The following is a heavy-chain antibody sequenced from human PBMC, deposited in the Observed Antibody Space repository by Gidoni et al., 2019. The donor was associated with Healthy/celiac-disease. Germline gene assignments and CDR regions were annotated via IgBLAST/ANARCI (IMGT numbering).Heavy chain of an antibody. CDR2: ISSSSSYI. V-gene: IGHV3-21*01. CDR1: GFTFSSYS. CDR3: ARDDCSSTSCYLYSGGMDV. D-gene: IGHD2-2*01. J-gene: IGHJ6*02. Sequence: EVQLVESGGGLVQPGGSLRLSCAASGFTFSSYSMNWGRQAPGKGLEWVSSISSSSSYIYYADSVKGRFTISRDNAKNSLYLQMNSLRAEDTAVYYCARDDCSSTSCYLYSGGMDVWGQGTTVTVSS.